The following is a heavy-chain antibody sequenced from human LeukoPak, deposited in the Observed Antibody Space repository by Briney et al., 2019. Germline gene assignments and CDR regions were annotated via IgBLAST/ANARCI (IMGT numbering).Heavy chain of an antibody. CDR2: IYTSGST. CDR1: GGSISSYY. CDR3: ARGPYSYGSGPLGY. Sequence: ASETLSLTCTVSGGSISSYYWGWIRQPPGKGLEWIGRIYTSGSTNYNPSLKSRVTISVDTSKNQFSLKLSSVTAADTAVYYCARGPYSYGSGPLGYWGQGTLVTVSS. J-gene: IGHJ4*02. V-gene: IGHV4-4*08. D-gene: IGHD5-18*01.